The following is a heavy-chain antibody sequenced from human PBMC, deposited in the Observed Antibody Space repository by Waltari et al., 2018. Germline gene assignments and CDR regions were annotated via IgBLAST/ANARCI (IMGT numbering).Heavy chain of an antibody. CDR3: ASLSPRLHCTNGVCNNWFDP. CDR2: TNPNSGGT. V-gene: IGHV1-2*01. Sequence: QVQLVQSGAEVKKPGASVKVSCKASGYTFTGYYMHWVRQAPGQGLEWMGGTNPNSGGTTYAQKVQGRVTSTRDTSISTAYMELSRLGSDDTAVYYCASLSPRLHCTNGVCNNWFDPWGQGTLVTVSS. D-gene: IGHD2-8*01. J-gene: IGHJ5*02. CDR1: GYTFTGYY.